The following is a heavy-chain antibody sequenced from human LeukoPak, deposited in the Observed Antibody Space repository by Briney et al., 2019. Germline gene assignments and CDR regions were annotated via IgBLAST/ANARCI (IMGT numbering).Heavy chain of an antibody. CDR1: GFTFSSYS. D-gene: IGHD2/OR15-2a*01. V-gene: IGHV3-21*01. CDR3: SRRPNAGFYGIAY. CDR2: ISSSGTYV. Sequence: GGSLRLSCAASGFTFSSYSMNWVRQAPGKGLEWVSSISSSGTYVYYADSVKGRFTISRDNAKNSLSLQMNSLRDEDTAVYYCSRRPNAGFYGIAYWGQGTLVTVSS. J-gene: IGHJ4*02.